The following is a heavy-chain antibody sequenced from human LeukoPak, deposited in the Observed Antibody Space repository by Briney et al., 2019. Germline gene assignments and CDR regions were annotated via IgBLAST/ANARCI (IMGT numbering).Heavy chain of an antibody. Sequence: GGSLRLSCAASGFTFSSSAMSWVRQAPGKGLEWVSAISNNGGYTYYADSVQGRFTISRDNSKSTLCLQMNSLRAEDTAVYYCAKQLGYCSDGTCYFPYWGQGTLVTVSS. CDR1: GFTFSSSA. V-gene: IGHV3-23*01. J-gene: IGHJ4*02. CDR3: AKQLGYCSDGTCYFPY. CDR2: ISNNGGYT. D-gene: IGHD2-15*01.